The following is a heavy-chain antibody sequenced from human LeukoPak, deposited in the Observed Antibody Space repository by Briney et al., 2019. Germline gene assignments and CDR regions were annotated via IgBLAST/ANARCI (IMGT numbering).Heavy chain of an antibody. CDR3: AREGLPPRLYAFDI. J-gene: IGHJ3*02. V-gene: IGHV6-1*01. CDR1: GDSVSSNSAA. D-gene: IGHD5-12*01. Sequence: HSQTPSLTCAISGDSVSSNSAAWNWIRQSPSRGLEWLGRTYYRSKWYNDYAVSVKSRITINPDTSKNQFSLQLNSVTPEDTAVYYCAREGLPPRLYAFDIWGQGTMVTVSS. CDR2: TYYRSKWYN.